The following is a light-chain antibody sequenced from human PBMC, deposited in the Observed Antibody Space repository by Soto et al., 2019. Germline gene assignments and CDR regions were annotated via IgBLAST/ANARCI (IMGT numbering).Light chain of an antibody. Sequence: QSVLTQPASVSGSPGQSITISCTGTSSDVGGYNYVSWYQRHPDKAPKLMIYDVSNRPSGVSNRFSGSKSGNTASLTISGLQAADEATYYCSSYTSGSTRLVFGGGTKVTVL. CDR1: SSDVGGYNY. CDR2: DVS. CDR3: SSYTSGSTRLV. J-gene: IGLJ2*01. V-gene: IGLV2-14*03.